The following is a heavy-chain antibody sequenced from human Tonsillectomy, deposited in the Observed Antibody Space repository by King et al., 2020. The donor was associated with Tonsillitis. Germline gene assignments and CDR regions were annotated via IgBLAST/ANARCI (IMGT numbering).Heavy chain of an antibody. CDR3: AKDMYTXSXYGXFDY. Sequence: VQLVESGGGLVQPGGSLRLSCAVSGFTFSNYAMSWVRQAPGRGLEWVSVISGSGGDTDYADSVKGRFTISRDNSKSTLYLQMNSLRAEDTAVYYCAKDMYTXSXYGXFDYWGQGTLVTVSS. CDR1: GFTFSNYA. D-gene: IGHD6-13*01. V-gene: IGHV3-23*04. J-gene: IGHJ4*02. CDR2: ISGSGGDT.